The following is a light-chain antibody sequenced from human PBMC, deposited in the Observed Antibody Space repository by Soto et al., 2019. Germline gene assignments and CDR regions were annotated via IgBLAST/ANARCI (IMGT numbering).Light chain of an antibody. Sequence: QSVLTQPPSASSTPGQTVTISCSGSTSNIGTFYVYWYQHLPGTAPKLLIYLGDQRASGVSDRVSGSKSGTSASLAINGLLSDDEADYYCAAWDDNLNAYVFGSGTKLTVL. J-gene: IGLJ1*01. CDR3: AAWDDNLNAYV. CDR2: LGD. V-gene: IGLV1-47*02. CDR1: TSNIGTFY.